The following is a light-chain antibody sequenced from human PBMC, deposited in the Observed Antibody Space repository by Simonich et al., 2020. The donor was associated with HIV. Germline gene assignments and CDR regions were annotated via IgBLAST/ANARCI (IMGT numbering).Light chain of an antibody. CDR3: QQYYTTPPT. J-gene: IGKJ1*01. CDR2: WAS. CDR1: QSVLYNSNNKNY. Sequence: DIVMTQSPNSLAVSLGERATINCKSSQSVLYNSNNKNYLAWYQQKPGQPPNLLIYWASTRESGVPDRFSASGSATDFTLTISSLQAEDVAVYYCQQYYTTPPTFGQGTKVEIK. V-gene: IGKV4-1*01.